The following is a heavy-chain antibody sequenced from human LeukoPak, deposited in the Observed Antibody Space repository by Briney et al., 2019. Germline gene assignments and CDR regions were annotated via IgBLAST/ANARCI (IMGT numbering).Heavy chain of an antibody. J-gene: IGHJ6*04. CDR2: IIPIFGAA. D-gene: IGHD3-10*01. V-gene: IGHV1-69*01. CDR3: AREMRFGELYYYYYGMDV. CDR1: GGTFSSYA. Sequence: SVKVSCKASGGTFSSYAISWVRQAPGQGLEWMGGIIPIFGAANYAQKFQGRVTITADESTSTAYMELSSLRSEDTAVYYCAREMRFGELYYYYYGMDVWGKGTTVTVSS.